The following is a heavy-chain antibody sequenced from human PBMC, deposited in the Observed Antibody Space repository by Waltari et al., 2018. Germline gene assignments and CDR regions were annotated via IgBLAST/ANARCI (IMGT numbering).Heavy chain of an antibody. J-gene: IGHJ4*02. CDR2: ISGSGGSK. Sequence: EVQLLESGGGLVQPGGSLRLSCAASGFTFSSYAMSWVRQAPGKGLEWVSAISGSGGSKYYADAVKGRFTMSRDNSKNTLYLQMNSLRAEDTAVYYCAKTEWDDYDLWSGYPPYYFDYWGQGTLVTVSS. D-gene: IGHD3-3*01. CDR1: GFTFSSYA. V-gene: IGHV3-23*01. CDR3: AKTEWDDYDLWSGYPPYYFDY.